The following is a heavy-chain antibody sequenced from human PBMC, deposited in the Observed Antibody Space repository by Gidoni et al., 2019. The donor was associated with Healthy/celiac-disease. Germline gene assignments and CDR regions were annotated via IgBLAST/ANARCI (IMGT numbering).Heavy chain of an antibody. D-gene: IGHD5-18*01. CDR1: GFTFSSYA. Sequence: EVQLLESGGGLVQPGGSLRLSCAASGFTFSSYALSGVRPAPGNGLEWCSAISGSGGSTYYADSVKGRFTISRDNSKNTLYLQMNSLRAEDTAVYYCAKDLVDAAMVPFDYWGQGTLVTVSS. CDR3: AKDLVDAAMVPFDY. J-gene: IGHJ4*02. V-gene: IGHV3-23*01. CDR2: ISGSGGST.